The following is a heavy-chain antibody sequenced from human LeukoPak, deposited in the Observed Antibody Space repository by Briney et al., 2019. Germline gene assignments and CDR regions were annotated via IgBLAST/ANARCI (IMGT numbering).Heavy chain of an antibody. CDR3: ARGPLDIVVVPAPAHMDV. J-gene: IGHJ6*03. V-gene: IGHV1-2*02. Sequence: GASVKVSCKASGYTFTGYYMHWVRQAPGQGLEWMGWINPNSGGTNYAQKFQGRVTMTRDTSISTAYMELSRLRSDDTAVYYCARGPLDIVVVPAPAHMDVWGKGTTVTVSS. CDR1: GYTFTGYY. D-gene: IGHD2-2*01. CDR2: INPNSGGT.